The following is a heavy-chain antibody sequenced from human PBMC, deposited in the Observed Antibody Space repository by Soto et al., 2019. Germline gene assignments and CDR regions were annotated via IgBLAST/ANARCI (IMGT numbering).Heavy chain of an antibody. V-gene: IGHV4-34*01. D-gene: IGHD2-15*01. CDR3: ARGRVVVVVAAYFQH. J-gene: IGHJ1*01. CDR2: INHSGST. CDR1: GGSFSGYY. Sequence: TSETLSLTCAVYGGSFSGYYWSWIRQPPGKGLELIGEINHSGSTNYNPSLKSRVTISVDTSKNQFSLKLSSVTAADTVVYYCARGRVVVVVAAYFQHWGQGTLVTVSS.